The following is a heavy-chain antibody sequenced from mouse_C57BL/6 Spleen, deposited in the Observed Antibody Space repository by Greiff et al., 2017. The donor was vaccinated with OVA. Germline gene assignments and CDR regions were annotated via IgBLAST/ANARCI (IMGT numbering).Heavy chain of an antibody. CDR1: GYTFTDYY. D-gene: IGHD1-1*01. CDR2: IHPNNGGT. CDR3: ARPYYGSSYYAMDY. Sequence: VQLQQSGPELVKPGASVKISCKASGYTFTDYYMTWVKPSHGKSLEWIGDIHPNNGGTSYKQTFKGKATLTVDKSSSTVYMELRSRTSDDSAVYYCARPYYGSSYYAMDYWGQGTSVTVSS. V-gene: IGHV1-26*01. J-gene: IGHJ4*01.